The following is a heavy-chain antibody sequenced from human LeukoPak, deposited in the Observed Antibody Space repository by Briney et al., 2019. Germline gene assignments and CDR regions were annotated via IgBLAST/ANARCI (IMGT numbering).Heavy chain of an antibody. Sequence: PGGSLRLSCAASGFTFSSYSMNWVRQAPGKGLEWVSSISSSSSYIYYADSVKGRFTVSRDNAKNSLYLQMNSLRAEDTALYYCAKGPNYYGSGSYADYWGQGTLVTVSS. J-gene: IGHJ4*02. CDR1: GFTFSSYS. V-gene: IGHV3-21*04. D-gene: IGHD3-10*01. CDR2: ISSSSSYI. CDR3: AKGPNYYGSGSYADY.